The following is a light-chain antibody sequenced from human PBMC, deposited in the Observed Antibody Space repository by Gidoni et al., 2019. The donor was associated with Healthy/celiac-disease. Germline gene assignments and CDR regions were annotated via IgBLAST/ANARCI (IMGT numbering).Light chain of an antibody. Sequence: SYEVTQPPSLSGSPGQTASITCSGDKLGDKSACWYQQKTGQSTVLVIYGDPQRPSWIPERFSGSTSGNTATLPISGPQAIDEADYYCQTCDNSHVVFGGGTKLPVL. CDR3: QTCDNSHVV. CDR1: KLGDKS. V-gene: IGLV3-1*01. J-gene: IGLJ2*01. CDR2: GDP.